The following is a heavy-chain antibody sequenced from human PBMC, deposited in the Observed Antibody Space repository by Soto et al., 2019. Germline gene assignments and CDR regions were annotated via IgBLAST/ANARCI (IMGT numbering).Heavy chain of an antibody. CDR3: ARSEATGLYY. J-gene: IGHJ4*02. CDR1: GGSMSSSNW. V-gene: IGHV4-4*02. CDR2: AHHSGLT. Sequence: QVQLQESGPGLVKPSGTLSLTYTVSGGSMSSSNWWNWVRQSPGKGLEWIGEAHHSGLTNYNPSLKSRVTISVDKSKNHFSLKLSSVTAADTAVYYCARSEATGLYYWGQGTLVTVSS. D-gene: IGHD1-26*01.